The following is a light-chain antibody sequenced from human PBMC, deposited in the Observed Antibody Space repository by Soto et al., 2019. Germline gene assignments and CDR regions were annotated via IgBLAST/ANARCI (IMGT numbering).Light chain of an antibody. CDR2: AAS. Sequence: AIQMTQSPSSLSASVGDRVTITCRASQGIRDELGWYQQKAGEAPNLLISAASRLQSGVPSRFSGRGSGTDFTLTISSLQPEDFANYYCLQDYDYPRTFGQGTKVDIK. J-gene: IGKJ1*01. CDR3: LQDYDYPRT. CDR1: QGIRDE. V-gene: IGKV1-6*01.